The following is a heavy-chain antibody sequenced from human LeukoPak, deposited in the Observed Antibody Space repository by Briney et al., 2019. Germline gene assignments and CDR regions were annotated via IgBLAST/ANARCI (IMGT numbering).Heavy chain of an antibody. Sequence: GGSLRLSCATSGFTFNVYAIHWVRQAPGKGLEWVGRIRTRKNNFATSYAASVKGRFTVSRDDSRNTAHLQIDDMRIDDTAVYYCSRAEYGLDHWGRGTLVRVSS. D-gene: IGHD4-17*01. J-gene: IGHJ4*02. CDR1: GFTFNVYA. CDR3: SRAEYGLDH. CDR2: IRTRKNNFAT. V-gene: IGHV3-73*01.